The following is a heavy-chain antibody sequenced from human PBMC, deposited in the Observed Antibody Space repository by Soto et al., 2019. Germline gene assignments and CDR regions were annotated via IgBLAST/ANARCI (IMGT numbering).Heavy chain of an antibody. CDR3: ARHTLGDPHDY. CDR2: IYYSGST. J-gene: IGHJ4*02. Sequence: QLQLQESGPGLVKPSETLSLTCTVSGGSISSSSYYWGWIRQPPGKGLEWIGSIYYSGSTYYNPSLKSRVTISVDTSKNQFSLKLSSVTAADTAVYYCARHTLGDPHDYWGQGTLVTVSS. V-gene: IGHV4-39*01. CDR1: GGSISSSSYY. D-gene: IGHD2-15*01.